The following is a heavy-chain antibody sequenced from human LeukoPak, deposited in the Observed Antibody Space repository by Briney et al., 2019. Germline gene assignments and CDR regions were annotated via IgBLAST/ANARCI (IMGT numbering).Heavy chain of an antibody. CDR2: ITYSGVNE. CDR1: RISLSSYA. D-gene: IGHD1-14*01. CDR3: AKGLRGLRNRIMGDTFDL. Sequence: GGSLRLSCVAPRISLSSYAMSWVRQAPGKGLEWVSTITYSGVNEYYADSVKGRFTISRDNSKDTLYLQMNGLRVEDTAVYYCAKGLRGLRNRIMGDTFDLWGQGTMVAVSS. V-gene: IGHV3-23*01. J-gene: IGHJ3*01.